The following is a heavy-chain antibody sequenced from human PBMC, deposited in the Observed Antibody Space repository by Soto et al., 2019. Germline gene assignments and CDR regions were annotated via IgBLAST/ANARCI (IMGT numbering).Heavy chain of an antibody. CDR3: AREARIFERPSYCSSTSCYSRGMDV. Sequence: PGGSLRLSCAASGFTFSSYSMNWVRQAPGKGLEWVSYISSSSSTIYYADSVKGRFTISRDNAKNSLYLQMNSLRDEDTAVYYCAREARIFERPSYCSSTSCYSRGMDVWGQGTTVTVSS. D-gene: IGHD2-2*01. J-gene: IGHJ6*02. CDR1: GFTFSSYS. V-gene: IGHV3-48*02. CDR2: ISSSSSTI.